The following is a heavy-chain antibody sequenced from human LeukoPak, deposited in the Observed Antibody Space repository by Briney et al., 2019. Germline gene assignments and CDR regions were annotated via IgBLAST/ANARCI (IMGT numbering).Heavy chain of an antibody. CDR1: GGSFTGYY. CDR2: IYYSGST. CDR3: ARVTGYRIEDYFDY. Sequence: SETLSLTCAVYGGSFTGYYWSWIRQPPGKGLEWIGYIYYSGSTNYNPSLKSRVTISVETSKNEFSLKLRSVTAADTAVYYCARVTGYRIEDYFDYWGQGTLVTVSS. V-gene: IGHV4-59*01. D-gene: IGHD6-13*01. J-gene: IGHJ4*02.